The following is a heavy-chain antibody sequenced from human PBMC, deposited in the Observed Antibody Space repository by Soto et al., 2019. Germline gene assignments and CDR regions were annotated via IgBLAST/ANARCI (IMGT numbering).Heavy chain of an antibody. CDR2: SYCKGEK. CDR3: AHRRYYNYGMDV. CDR1: GFSLSTSGVA. Sequence: VSGPTLVNPTQTLTLTCTFSGFSLSTSGVAVGWIRQPPGKARERLAYSYCKGEKGYSTSLKSRLTITKDSAKNQVALTNTDMESVDTATFCCAHRRYYNYGMDVWGQETTVAVAS. V-gene: IGHV2-5*01. J-gene: IGHJ6*02.